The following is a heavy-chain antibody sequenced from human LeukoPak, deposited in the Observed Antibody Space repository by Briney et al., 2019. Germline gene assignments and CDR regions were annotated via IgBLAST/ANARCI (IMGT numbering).Heavy chain of an antibody. J-gene: IGHJ6*03. V-gene: IGHV1-2*02. Sequence: ASVKVSCKASGYTFTAYYMHCVRQAPGQGLEWMGWINPNSGGTNYAQKFQGRVTMTRDTSISTAYMELSRLRSDDTAVYDCATXVTTYYYYYYMDVWGKGTTVTVSS. D-gene: IGHD4-17*01. CDR1: GYTFTAYY. CDR2: INPNSGGT. CDR3: ATXVTTYYYYYYMDV.